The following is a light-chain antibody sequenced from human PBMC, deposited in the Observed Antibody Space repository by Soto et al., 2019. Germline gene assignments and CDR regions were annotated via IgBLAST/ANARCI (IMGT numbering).Light chain of an antibody. Sequence: VLTQSPGALSLSPRERATLSCRASQSVSSSYLAWYQQKPGQAPRLLIYGASRRAAGIPARFSGSGSGTDFTLTISRLEPEDFAVYYCQQYGSSPPITFGGGTKVEIK. CDR1: QSVSSSY. CDR3: QQYGSSPPIT. J-gene: IGKJ4*01. CDR2: GAS. V-gene: IGKV3-20*01.